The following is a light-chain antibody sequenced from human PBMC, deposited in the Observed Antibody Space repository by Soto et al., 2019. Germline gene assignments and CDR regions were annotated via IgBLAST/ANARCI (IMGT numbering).Light chain of an antibody. V-gene: IGKV3-20*01. J-gene: IGKJ5*01. Sequence: EIVLTESPGTLSLSPGERATLSCRASQSVSSSYLAWYQQKPGQAPRLLIYGASSRATGIPDRFSGSGSGTDFTLTINRLEPEDFAVYYCQQYVSPPITFGQGTRLEIK. CDR3: QQYVSPPIT. CDR2: GAS. CDR1: QSVSSSY.